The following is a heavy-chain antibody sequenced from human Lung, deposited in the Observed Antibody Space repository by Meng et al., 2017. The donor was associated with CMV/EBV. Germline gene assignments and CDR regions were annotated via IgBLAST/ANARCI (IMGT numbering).Heavy chain of an antibody. CDR1: GFTFSNAW. D-gene: IGHD3-16*01. Sequence: GESXKIFCAASGFTFSNAWISWVRQAPGKGLEWVGRVKSKTDGGTTDYAAPVKGRFTISRDDSKSTLYLQMNSLKTEDTAVYYCTTNSGYGYVWGSYQLLGYXGQGXLVTVSS. V-gene: IGHV3-15*01. CDR2: VKSKTDGGTT. J-gene: IGHJ4*02. CDR3: TTNSGYGYVWGSYQLLGY.